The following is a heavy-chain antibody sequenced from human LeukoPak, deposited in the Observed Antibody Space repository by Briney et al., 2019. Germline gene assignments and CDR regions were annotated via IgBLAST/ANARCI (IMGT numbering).Heavy chain of an antibody. CDR2: ISTSSSYI. J-gene: IGHJ4*02. CDR3: VGAVAGPFGY. D-gene: IGHD6-19*01. Sequence: PGGSLRLSCAASGFTFSTHSMNWVRQAPGKGLEWVSSISTSSSYIYYADSVKGRFTISRDNAKNSLYLQVNSLRAEDTAVYYCVGAVAGPFGYWGQGTLVTVSS. V-gene: IGHV3-21*01. CDR1: GFTFSTHS.